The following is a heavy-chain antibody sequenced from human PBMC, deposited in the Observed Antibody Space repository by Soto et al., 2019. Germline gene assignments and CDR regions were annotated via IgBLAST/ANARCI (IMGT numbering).Heavy chain of an antibody. CDR1: GGSFSGYY. V-gene: IGHV4-34*01. CDR2: INHSGST. Sequence: QVQLQQWGAGLLKPSETLSLTCAVYGGSFSGYYWSWIRQPPGKGLEWIGEINHSGSTNYNPSLKSRVTISVDTSKNQFSLKLSSVTAADTAVYYCARGQRTVTKRIDVWGKGTTVTVSS. J-gene: IGHJ6*04. D-gene: IGHD4-17*01. CDR3: ARGQRTVTKRIDV.